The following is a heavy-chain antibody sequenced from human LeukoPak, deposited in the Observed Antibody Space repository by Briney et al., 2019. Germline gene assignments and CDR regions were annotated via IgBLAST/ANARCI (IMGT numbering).Heavy chain of an antibody. D-gene: IGHD3-3*01. J-gene: IGHJ4*02. CDR3: AKDRRFLEWLFYY. Sequence: PGGSLRLSCAASGFTFSSYAVSWVRQAPGKGLEWVSAISGSGGSTYYADSVKGRFTISRDNSKNTLYLQMNSLRAEDTAVYYCAKDRRFLEWLFYYWGQGTLVTVSS. V-gene: IGHV3-23*01. CDR2: ISGSGGST. CDR1: GFTFSSYA.